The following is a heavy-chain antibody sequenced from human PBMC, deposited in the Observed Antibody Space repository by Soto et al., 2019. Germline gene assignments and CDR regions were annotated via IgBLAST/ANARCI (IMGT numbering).Heavy chain of an antibody. Sequence: GGSLRLSCAACGFTFSSYVMYWVRQAPGKGLEWVAVISYDGSNKYSADSVKGRLTISRDNSKNALYLQMNSLRAEDTAVYYCARDIGGSYYYYGMDVWGQGTTVTVSS. V-gene: IGHV3-30-3*01. CDR3: ARDIGGSYYYYGMDV. CDR1: GFTFSSYV. CDR2: ISYDGSNK. D-gene: IGHD1-26*01. J-gene: IGHJ6*02.